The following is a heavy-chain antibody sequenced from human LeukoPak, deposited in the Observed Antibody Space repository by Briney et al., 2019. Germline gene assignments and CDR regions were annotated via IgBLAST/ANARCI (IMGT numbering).Heavy chain of an antibody. J-gene: IGHJ4*02. CDR1: GFTFSTYW. V-gene: IGHV3-74*01. Sequence: PGGSVRLSCAASGFTFSTYWMHWVRQAPGKGLVWVSGTNSNGRSTSYADSVKGRFTMSRDNAKNTLYLQMDSLRAEDTAVYYCAKVGSGSYYYGSGSSHHFDYWGQGTLVTVSS. D-gene: IGHD3-10*01. CDR2: TNSNGRST. CDR3: AKVGSGSYYYGSGSSHHFDY.